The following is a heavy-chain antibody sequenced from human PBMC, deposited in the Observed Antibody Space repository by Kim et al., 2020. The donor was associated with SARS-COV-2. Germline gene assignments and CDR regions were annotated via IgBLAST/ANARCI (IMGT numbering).Heavy chain of an antibody. D-gene: IGHD1-26*01. CDR1: GFTFSSFW. CDR2: INQDGSGK. Sequence: LSLTCAASGFTFSSFWMSWVRQAPGKGLEWVAIINQDGSGKYYVDSVKGRFTISRDNAKNSVYLQMNSLRAEDTAVYYCATNSDPWGQGTLVTVSS. J-gene: IGHJ5*02. V-gene: IGHV3-7*01. CDR3: ATNSDP.